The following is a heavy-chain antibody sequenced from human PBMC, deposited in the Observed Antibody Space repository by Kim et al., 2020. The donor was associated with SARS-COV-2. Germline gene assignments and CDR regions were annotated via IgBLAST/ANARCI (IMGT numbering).Heavy chain of an antibody. V-gene: IGHV1-2*02. Sequence: ASVKVSCKTSGYNFPGYYIHWVRQAPGQGLEWMGWINPNSGGTIYAQKFQGRVAMTRDTSISAAYMELSRLRSDDTALYYCAREEIYKSSSLGYWGQGTLVTVSS. CDR1: GYNFPGYY. CDR3: AREEIYKSSSLGY. J-gene: IGHJ4*02. D-gene: IGHD6-6*01. CDR2: INPNSGGT.